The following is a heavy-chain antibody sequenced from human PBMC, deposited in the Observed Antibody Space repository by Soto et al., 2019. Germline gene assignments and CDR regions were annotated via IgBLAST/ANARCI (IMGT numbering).Heavy chain of an antibody. V-gene: IGHV1-2*04. CDR2: INPNSGDT. CDR1: GYTFTGYH. Sequence: QVQLVQSGAEVKKPGSSMKVFCKASGYTFTGYHINWVRQAPGQGLEWMGWINPNSGDTNYAQNFQGWVPMTRDTSIRTAYMELSRLTSDDTAVYYCARDLLAGPGYYYMDVWGKGTTVTVSS. D-gene: IGHD3-10*01. CDR3: ARDLLAGPGYYYMDV. J-gene: IGHJ6*03.